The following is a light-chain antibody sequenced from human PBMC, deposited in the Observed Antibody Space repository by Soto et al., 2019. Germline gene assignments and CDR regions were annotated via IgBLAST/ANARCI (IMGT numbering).Light chain of an antibody. V-gene: IGKV2-28*01. CDR3: MQGLQTPPDT. CDR2: LPS. CDR1: QSLLHSNGYNY. J-gene: IGKJ2*01. Sequence: DIVMTQSPLSLPVTPGEPASISCRSSQSLLHSNGYNYLHWYLQKPGQSPQLLIYLPSNRASGVPDRFSGSGSGTDFALKISRVESEDVGVNSCMQGLQTPPDTFGQGTKLEIK.